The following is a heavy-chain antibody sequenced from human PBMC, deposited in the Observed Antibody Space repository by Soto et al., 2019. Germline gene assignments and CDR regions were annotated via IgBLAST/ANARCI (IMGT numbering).Heavy chain of an antibody. V-gene: IGHV4-4*02. Sequence: QVQLQESGPGLVKPSGTLSLTCAVSGGSISSSNWWSWVRQPPRKGLEWIGEIYHSGGTNYNPSLKRRVTISVDKPKNRFSRKLSSVTAADTAVYYCAGAESYWDAGVFDYWGQGTLVTVSS. CDR1: GGSISSSNW. CDR2: IYHSGGT. J-gene: IGHJ4*02. CDR3: AGAESYWDAGVFDY. D-gene: IGHD1-1*01.